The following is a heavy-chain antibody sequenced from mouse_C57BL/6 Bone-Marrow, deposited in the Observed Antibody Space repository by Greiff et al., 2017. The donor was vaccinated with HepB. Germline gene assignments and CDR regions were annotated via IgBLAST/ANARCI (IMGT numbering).Heavy chain of an antibody. V-gene: IGHV5-4*01. CDR2: ISDGGSYT. J-gene: IGHJ2*01. Sequence: DVQLVESGGGLVKPGGSLKLSCAASGFTFSSYAMSWVRQTPEKRLEWVATISDGGSYTYYPDNVKRRFTISRDNAKNNLYLQMSHLKSEDTAMYYCARDRHYGSGDYWGQGTTLTVSS. CDR1: GFTFSSYA. CDR3: ARDRHYGSGDY. D-gene: IGHD1-1*01.